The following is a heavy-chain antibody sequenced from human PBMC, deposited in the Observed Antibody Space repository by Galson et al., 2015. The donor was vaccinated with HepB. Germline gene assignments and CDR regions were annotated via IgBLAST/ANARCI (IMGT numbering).Heavy chain of an antibody. D-gene: IGHD6-19*01. CDR3: ARQAPISNGWYSWDY. CDR2: VYYSGNP. CDR1: GGSISSGTYF. Sequence: SETLSLTCSVSGGSISSGTYFWAWIRQPPGQGLEWIGSVYYSGNPNYNPSLKSRVTISVDTSKNQFSLKLSSVTAADTAVYYCARQAPISNGWYSWDYWGQGTLVTVSS. V-gene: IGHV4-39*07. J-gene: IGHJ4*02.